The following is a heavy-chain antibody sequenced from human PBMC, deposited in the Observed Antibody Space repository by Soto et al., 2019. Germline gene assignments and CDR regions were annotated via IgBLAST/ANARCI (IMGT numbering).Heavy chain of an antibody. D-gene: IGHD3-22*01. J-gene: IGHJ5*02. CDR2: ISGSGGST. CDR1: GFTFSSYA. CDR3: AKVGLYYYDSSGYSPP. Sequence: PGGSLRLSCAASGFTFSSYAMSWVRQAPGKGLEWVSAISGSGGSTYYADSVKGRFTISRDNSKNTLYLQMNSLRAEDTAVYYCAKVGLYYYDSSGYSPPWGQGTLVTVS. V-gene: IGHV3-23*01.